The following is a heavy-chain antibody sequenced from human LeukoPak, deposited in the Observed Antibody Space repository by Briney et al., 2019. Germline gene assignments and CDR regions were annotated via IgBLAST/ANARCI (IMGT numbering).Heavy chain of an antibody. CDR3: ARGPSSWYLSSVRFDY. CDR2: IGSSGSTI. CDR1: GFTFSSYE. V-gene: IGHV3-48*03. Sequence: GGSLRLSCAASGFTFSSYEMNWVRQAPGKGLEWVSYIGSSGSTIYYADSVKGRFTISRDNAKNSLYLQMNSLRAEDTAVYYCARGPSSWYLSSVRFDYWGQGTLVTVSS. J-gene: IGHJ4*02. D-gene: IGHD6-13*01.